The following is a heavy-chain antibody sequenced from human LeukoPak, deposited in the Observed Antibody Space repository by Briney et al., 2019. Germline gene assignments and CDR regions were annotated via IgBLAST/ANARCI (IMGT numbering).Heavy chain of an antibody. V-gene: IGHV3-30*02. CDR3: AKDWDHACSGGSCYEDI. CDR2: IRYDGSNK. J-gene: IGHJ3*02. CDR1: GFTFSSYG. D-gene: IGHD2-15*01. Sequence: GGSLRLSCAASGFTFSSYGMHWVRQAPGKGLEWVAFIRYDGSNKYYADSVKGRFTISRDNSKNTLYPQMNSLRAEDTAVYYCAKDWDHACSGGSCYEDIWGQGTMVTVSS.